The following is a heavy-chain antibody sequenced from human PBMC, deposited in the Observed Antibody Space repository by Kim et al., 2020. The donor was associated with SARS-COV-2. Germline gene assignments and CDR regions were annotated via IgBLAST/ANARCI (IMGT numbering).Heavy chain of an antibody. CDR2: IYARDSST. J-gene: IGHJ4*02. V-gene: IGHV5-51*01. CDR3: ARHWDPDGSYFDY. Sequence: GESLKISCKGSGYSFSNFWIGWVRQMPGKGLEWLGFIYARDSSTRYGPSFQGHVTIPIDKSISTAFLQWNSLKSSDTAIYFCARHWDPDGSYFDYWGQGTLVPVSS. D-gene: IGHD1-26*01. CDR1: GYSFSNFW.